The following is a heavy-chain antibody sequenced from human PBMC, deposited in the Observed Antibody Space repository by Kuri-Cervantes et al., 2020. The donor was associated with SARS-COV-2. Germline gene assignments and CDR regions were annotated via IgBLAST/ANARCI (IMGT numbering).Heavy chain of an antibody. CDR3: ARDHSSGWYEPLYYYYYGMDV. J-gene: IGHJ6*02. V-gene: IGHV3-11*04. CDR1: GFTFSDYY. CDR2: ISSSGSTI. D-gene: IGHD6-19*01. Sequence: GESLKISCAASGFTFSDYYMSWIRQAPGKGLEWVSYISSSGSTIYYADSVKGRFTISRDNAKNSLYLQMNSLRAEDTAVYYCARDHSSGWYEPLYYYYYGMDVWGQGTTVTVSS.